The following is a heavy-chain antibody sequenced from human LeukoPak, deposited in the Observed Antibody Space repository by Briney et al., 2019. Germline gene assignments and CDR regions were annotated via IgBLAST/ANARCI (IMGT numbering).Heavy chain of an antibody. CDR3: ANNDFWSGYYGDYYGMDV. J-gene: IGHJ6*02. CDR1: GGTFSSYA. D-gene: IGHD3-3*01. V-gene: IGHV1-69*04. Sequence: GASVTVSCKASGGTFSSYAISWVRQAPGQGLEWMGRIIPILGIANYAQKFQGRVTITADKSTSTAYMELSSLRSEDTAVYYCANNDFWSGYYGDYYGMDVWGQGTTVTVSS. CDR2: IIPILGIA.